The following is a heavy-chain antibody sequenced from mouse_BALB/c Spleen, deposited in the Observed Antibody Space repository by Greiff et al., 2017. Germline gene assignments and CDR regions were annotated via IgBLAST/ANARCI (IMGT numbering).Heavy chain of an antibody. Sequence: EVMLVESGGGLVKLGGSLRLSCAASGFTFSSYYMSWVRQTPEKRLELVAAINSNGGSTYYPDTVKGRFTISRDNAKNTLYLQMSSLKSEDTALYYCARREIYDGYIYAMDYWGQGTSVTVSS. J-gene: IGHJ4*01. CDR2: INSNGGST. CDR1: GFTFSSYY. V-gene: IGHV5-6-2*01. CDR3: ARREIYDGYIYAMDY. D-gene: IGHD2-3*01.